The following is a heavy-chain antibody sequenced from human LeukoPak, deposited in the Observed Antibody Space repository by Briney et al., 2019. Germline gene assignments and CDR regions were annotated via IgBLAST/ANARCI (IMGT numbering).Heavy chain of an antibody. CDR3: TTGGSVIVAGTRAFDI. CDR2: IKSEIDGGAT. J-gene: IGHJ3*02. V-gene: IGHV3-15*07. CDR1: GFTFSYTW. D-gene: IGHD5-12*01. Sequence: GGSLRLSCAASGFTFSYTWMNWVRQAPGKGLEWVGRIKSEIDGGATDYAAPVQGRFTISRDDSQATLYLQMNSLKTEDTAVYYCTTGGSVIVAGTRAFDIWGQGTVVTVSS.